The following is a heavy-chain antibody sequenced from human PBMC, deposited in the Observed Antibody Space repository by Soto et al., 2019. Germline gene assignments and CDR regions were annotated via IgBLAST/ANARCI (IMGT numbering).Heavy chain of an antibody. CDR3: ARDPDYQRCRFDA. D-gene: IGHD3-16*01. Sequence: QVHLVQSGAEVKAPGASVKVSCKTSGYTFTDHYIHWVRQAPGQGLEWMGWINPNSGATNRAQNIQGRVTMTRDTSISTAFLDLTSLTSDDSAVYYCARDPDYQRCRFDAWGQGTLVTVS. CDR1: GYTFTDHY. J-gene: IGHJ5*02. V-gene: IGHV1-2*02. CDR2: INPNSGAT.